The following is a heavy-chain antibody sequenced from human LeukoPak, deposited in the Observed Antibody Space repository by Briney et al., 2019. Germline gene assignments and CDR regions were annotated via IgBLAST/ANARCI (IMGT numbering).Heavy chain of an antibody. D-gene: IGHD1-14*01. Sequence: GGSLRLSCAASGFTFNTYAMGWVRQAPGKGLEWVSAISSSGGSTYYADSVKGRFAISRDNSKNTLYLQMNSLRAEDTAVYYCAKDLTFDALDIWGQGTMVTVSS. CDR1: GFTFNTYA. J-gene: IGHJ3*02. V-gene: IGHV3-23*01. CDR3: AKDLTFDALDI. CDR2: ISSSGGST.